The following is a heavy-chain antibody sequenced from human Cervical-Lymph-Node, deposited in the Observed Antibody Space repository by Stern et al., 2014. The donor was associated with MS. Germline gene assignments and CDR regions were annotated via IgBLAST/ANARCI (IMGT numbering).Heavy chain of an antibody. CDR2: ISSSSSTI. Sequence: VQLVQSGGGLVQPGGSLRLPCAVSGFTSNTYSLNWVRQAPGQGLEWVSYISSSSSTIHYADSVKGRFTISRDNAKNSLYLQMNSLRAEDTAVYYCARDSGSGMLYYFDFWGQGSLVAVSS. V-gene: IGHV3-48*01. J-gene: IGHJ4*02. CDR1: GFTSNTYS. D-gene: IGHD2-15*01. CDR3: ARDSGSGMLYYFDF.